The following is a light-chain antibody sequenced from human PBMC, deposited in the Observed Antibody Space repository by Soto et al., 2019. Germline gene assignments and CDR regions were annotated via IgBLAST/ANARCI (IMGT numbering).Light chain of an antibody. CDR3: QQSFSTPRT. V-gene: IGKV1-39*01. J-gene: IGKJ1*01. CDR1: QTISDF. Sequence: DMRMTQSPASLSASIGDRVPITCRASQTISDFLNWYQHKPGKAPKLLIYAAASLHGGGPSRFSGSGSGTNFTLTISGLQPEDFATYFCQQSFSTPRTFGQGTKVDIK. CDR2: AAA.